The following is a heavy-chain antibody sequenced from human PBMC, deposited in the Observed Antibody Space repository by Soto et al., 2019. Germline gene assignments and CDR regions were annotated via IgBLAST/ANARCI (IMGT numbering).Heavy chain of an antibody. Sequence: SLRLSCAASGFTFSSYGMHWVRQAPGKGLEWVAVIWYDGSNKYYADSVKGRFTISRDNSKNTLYLQMNSLSAEDTAVYYCARYYYGSGGYYYGMDVWGQGTTVTVSS. CDR2: IWYDGSNK. D-gene: IGHD3-10*01. V-gene: IGHV3-33*01. J-gene: IGHJ6*02. CDR1: GFTFSSYG. CDR3: ARYYYGSGGYYYGMDV.